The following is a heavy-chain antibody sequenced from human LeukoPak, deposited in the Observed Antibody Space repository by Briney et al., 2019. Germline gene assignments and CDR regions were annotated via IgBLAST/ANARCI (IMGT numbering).Heavy chain of an antibody. CDR3: ARDGYGDYTFDY. J-gene: IGHJ4*02. D-gene: IGHD4-17*01. V-gene: IGHV3-48*02. CDR1: GFTLSSYS. CDR2: ISGSSSTI. Sequence: GGSLRLSCAASGFTLSSYSMNWVRQASGKGLEWVSYISGSSSTIYYADSVRGRFTISRDSAKNSLYLQMNSLRDEDTAVYYCARDGYGDYTFDYWGRGTLVTVSS.